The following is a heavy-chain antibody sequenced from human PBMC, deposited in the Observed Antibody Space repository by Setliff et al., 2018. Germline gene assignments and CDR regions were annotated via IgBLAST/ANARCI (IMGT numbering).Heavy chain of an antibody. D-gene: IGHD5-18*01. CDR2: IYTSGST. CDR3: ARGKSVTASNWFDP. CDR1: GGSISSGSYY. Sequence: SETLSLTCTVSGGSISSGSYYWSWIRQPAGKGLEWIGRIYTSGSTNYNPSLKSRVTISVDTSKNQFSLKLSSVTAADTAVYYCARGKSVTASNWFDPWGQGALVTVSS. V-gene: IGHV4-61*02. J-gene: IGHJ5*02.